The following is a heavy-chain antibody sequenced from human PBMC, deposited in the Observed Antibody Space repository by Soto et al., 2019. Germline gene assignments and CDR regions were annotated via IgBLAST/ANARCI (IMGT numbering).Heavy chain of an antibody. V-gene: IGHV1-69*01. CDR2: ITPMFGIA. CDR3: ASDRHHSGFED. Sequence: QVHLVQSGAEVKKPGSSVRVSCKASGGSFSNYAVTWVRQAPGQRLEWMGGITPMFGIANYAQKFQGRVTLTADESTGTAYMELSCLRSDDTATYYCASDRHHSGFEDWGQGTLVTVSS. J-gene: IGHJ4*02. CDR1: GGSFSNYA.